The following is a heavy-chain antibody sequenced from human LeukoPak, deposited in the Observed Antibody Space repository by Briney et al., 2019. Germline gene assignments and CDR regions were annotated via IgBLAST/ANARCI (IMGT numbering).Heavy chain of an antibody. D-gene: IGHD3-22*01. CDR2: TRYDGSSA. J-gene: IGHJ5*02. V-gene: IGHV3-30*02. CDR3: AKSLSVTMIVPNWFDP. CDR1: GFTFNNYA. Sequence: GGSLRLSCETSGFTFNNYAMHWVRRAPGKGLEWVAYTRYDGSSAYYADLVKGRFTISRDNSKNTLYLQMNSLRAEDTAVYYCAKSLSVTMIVPNWFDPWGQGTLVIVSS.